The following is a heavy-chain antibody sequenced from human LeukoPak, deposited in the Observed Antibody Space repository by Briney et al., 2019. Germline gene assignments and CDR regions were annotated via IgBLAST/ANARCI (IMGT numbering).Heavy chain of an antibody. J-gene: IGHJ3*02. CDR2: ISGSGGST. Sequence: GGSLRLSCAASGFTFSSYAMSWVRQAPGEGLEWVSAISGSGGSTYYADSVKGRFTISRDNSKNTLYLQMNSLRAEDTAVYYCAKVRKIQLWLPRDAFDIWGQGTMVTVSS. V-gene: IGHV3-23*01. CDR1: GFTFSSYA. D-gene: IGHD5-18*01. CDR3: AKVRKIQLWLPRDAFDI.